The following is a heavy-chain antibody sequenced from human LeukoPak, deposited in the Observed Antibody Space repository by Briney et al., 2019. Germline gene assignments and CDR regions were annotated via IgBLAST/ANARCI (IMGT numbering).Heavy chain of an antibody. Sequence: SETLSLTCIVYGDFVTSSHYWSWVRQAPGKGLEWIGEIYHTGNTNFNPSLKSRVTISLDTSKNQFSLKLNSMTAADTAVYYCAREGYSRFDYWGQGTLVTVSS. CDR1: GDFVTSSHY. V-gene: IGHV4-4*02. CDR3: AREGYSRFDY. CDR2: IYHTGNT. D-gene: IGHD2-21*01. J-gene: IGHJ4*02.